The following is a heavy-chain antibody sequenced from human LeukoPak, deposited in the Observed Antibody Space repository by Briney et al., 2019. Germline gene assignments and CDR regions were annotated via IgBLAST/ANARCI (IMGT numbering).Heavy chain of an antibody. CDR3: AGQSRLGYCSGGSCYSQPFDP. CDR1: GFTFSDYY. V-gene: IGHV3-11*04. Sequence: GGSLRLSCAASGFTFSDYYMSWIRQAPGKGLEWVSYISSSGSTIYYADSVKGRFTISRDNAKSSLYLQINSLRAEDTAVYYCAGQSRLGYCSGGSCYSQPFDPWGQGTLVTVSS. CDR2: ISSSGSTI. D-gene: IGHD2-15*01. J-gene: IGHJ5*02.